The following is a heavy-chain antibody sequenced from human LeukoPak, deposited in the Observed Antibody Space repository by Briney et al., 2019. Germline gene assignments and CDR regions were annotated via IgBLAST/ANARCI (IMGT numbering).Heavy chain of an antibody. V-gene: IGHV1-18*01. Sequence: GASVKVSCKASGYTFTSYGISWVRQAPGQGLEWMGWISAYNGNSNYAQRLQGRVTMTTDTSTSTAYMELRSLRSEDTAVYYCARGRRTKGYSYGVDYWGQGTLVTVSS. CDR3: ARGRRTKGYSYGVDY. CDR1: GYTFTSYG. CDR2: ISAYNGNS. D-gene: IGHD5-18*01. J-gene: IGHJ4*02.